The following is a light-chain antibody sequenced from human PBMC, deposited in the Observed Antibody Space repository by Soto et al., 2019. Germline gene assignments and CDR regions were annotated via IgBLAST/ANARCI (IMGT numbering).Light chain of an antibody. V-gene: IGLV2-14*01. CDR1: SSDVGGYNH. CDR3: NSYTNRNTWV. CDR2: EVS. J-gene: IGLJ3*02. Sequence: QSVLTQPASVSGSPGQSITISCTGTSSDVGGYNHVSWYQQHPGKAPKLIIYEVSNRPSGVSNRFSGSKSGNTASLTISGLQAEDEADYYCNSYTNRNTWVFGGGTKLTVL.